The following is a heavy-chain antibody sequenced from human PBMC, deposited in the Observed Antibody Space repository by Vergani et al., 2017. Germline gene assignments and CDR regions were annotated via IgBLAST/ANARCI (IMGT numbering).Heavy chain of an antibody. CDR2: IYWNDDQ. CDR3: VYRKTECGTTGCFYPFYYYYYIDV. V-gene: IGHV2-5*04. J-gene: IGHJ6*03. D-gene: IGHD1-7*01. Sequence: QITLKESGPTLVKPTQTLTLTCTFSGFSLNTRGVSVAWIRQPPGKALDWLALIYWNDDQHYSPSLNNRVTITKDTSKNQVVLTMTNMDYVDTGTYYCVYRKTECGTTGCFYPFYYYYYIDVGDKGTTVAVSS. CDR1: GFSLNTRGVS.